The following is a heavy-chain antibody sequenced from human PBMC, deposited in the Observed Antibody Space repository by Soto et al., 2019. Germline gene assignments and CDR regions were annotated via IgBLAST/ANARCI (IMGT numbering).Heavy chain of an antibody. V-gene: IGHV3-30*09. Sequence: QVQLVESGGGVVQPGRSLRLSCAASGFTFSSYAMHWVRQAPGKGLEWVAVISYDGSNKYYADSVKGRFAISRDNSKNTLYLQMNSLRAEDTAVYYCARDGHIVVVPAAVGLRYYYGMDVWGQGTTVTVSS. CDR3: ARDGHIVVVPAAVGLRYYYGMDV. CDR2: ISYDGSNK. D-gene: IGHD2-2*01. CDR1: GFTFSSYA. J-gene: IGHJ6*02.